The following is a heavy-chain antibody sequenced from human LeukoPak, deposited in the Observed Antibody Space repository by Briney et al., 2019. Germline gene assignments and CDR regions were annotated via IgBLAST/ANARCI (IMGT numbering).Heavy chain of an antibody. CDR1: GGSFSGYY. CDR3: ARGPVTTGLNFDY. D-gene: IGHD4-17*01. Sequence: SETLSLTCAVYGGSFSGYYWSWIRQPPGKGLEWIGEINHSGSTNYNPSLKCRVTISVDTSKNQFSLKLSSVTAADTAVYYCARGPVTTGLNFDYWGQGTLVTVSS. V-gene: IGHV4-34*01. J-gene: IGHJ4*02. CDR2: INHSGST.